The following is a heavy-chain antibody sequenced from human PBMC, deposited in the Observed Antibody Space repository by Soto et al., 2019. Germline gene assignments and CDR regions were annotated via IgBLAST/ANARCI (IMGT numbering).Heavy chain of an antibody. CDR2: ISGSGGVT. CDR3: AKDYCSSTSCLPPWGMDV. V-gene: IGHV3-23*01. J-gene: IGHJ6*02. Sequence: EVQLLESGGGLVQPGGSLRLSCTASGFPFSSFAMSWVRQAPGKGLEWVSLISGSGGVTYYADSVKGRFTILRDNSKNTVYLQMNSLRAEDTAVYYCAKDYCSSTSCLPPWGMDVWGQGTTVTVSS. CDR1: GFPFSSFA. D-gene: IGHD2-2*01.